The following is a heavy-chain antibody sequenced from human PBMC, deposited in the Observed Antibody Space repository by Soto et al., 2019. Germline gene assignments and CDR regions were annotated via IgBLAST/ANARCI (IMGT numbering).Heavy chain of an antibody. D-gene: IGHD2-2*01. Sequence: SEILSLTCTVSGASISGYHWSWIRQFPGKGLECLGYISYSGATNYNPSLKSRVTISVDRSKNQFSLKLSSVTAADTAVYYCARGRLVPAVNFDYWGLGTLVTVSS. CDR2: ISYSGAT. V-gene: IGHV4-59*12. CDR3: ARGRLVPAVNFDY. CDR1: GASISGYH. J-gene: IGHJ4*02.